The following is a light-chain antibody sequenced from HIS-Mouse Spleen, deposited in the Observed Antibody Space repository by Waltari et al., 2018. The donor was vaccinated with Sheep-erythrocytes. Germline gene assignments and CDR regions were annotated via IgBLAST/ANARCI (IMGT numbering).Light chain of an antibody. J-gene: IGLJ2*01. CDR3: QAWDSSIVV. CDR1: KLGDKY. Sequence: SSELTQPPSVSVSPGQTASITCPGDKLGDKYACWYQQKPGQSPVLVIYQDTKRPSGIPERCSGSNSGNTATLTISGTQAMDEADYYCQAWDSSIVVFGGGTKLTVL. CDR2: QDT. V-gene: IGLV3-1*01.